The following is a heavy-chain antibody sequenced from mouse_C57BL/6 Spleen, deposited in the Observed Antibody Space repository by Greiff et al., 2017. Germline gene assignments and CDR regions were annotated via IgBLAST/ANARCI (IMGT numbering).Heavy chain of an antibody. D-gene: IGHD2-4*01. Sequence: EVQLQQSGPELVKPGASVKISCKASGYTFTDYYMNWVKQSHGKSLEWIGDINPNNGGTSYNQKFKGKATLTVDKSSSTAYMDLRSLTSEDSAVYYCARRIYYDYDNYAMDYWGQGTSVTVSS. V-gene: IGHV1-26*01. J-gene: IGHJ4*01. CDR2: INPNNGGT. CDR3: ARRIYYDYDNYAMDY. CDR1: GYTFTDYY.